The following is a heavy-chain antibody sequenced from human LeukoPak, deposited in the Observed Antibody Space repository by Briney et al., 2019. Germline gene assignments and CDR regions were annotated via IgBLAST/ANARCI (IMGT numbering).Heavy chain of an antibody. V-gene: IGHV5-51*01. CDR1: GYSFTSYW. D-gene: IGHD3-10*01. CDR3: ARQVGWFGSGSYYESNWFDP. CDR2: IYPGDSDT. Sequence: GESLKISCKGSGYSFTSYWIGWVRQMPGKGLEWMGIIYPGDSDTRYSPSFQGQVTISADKSISTAYLQWSSLKASDTAMYYCARQVGWFGSGSYYESNWFDPWGQGTLVTVSS. J-gene: IGHJ5*02.